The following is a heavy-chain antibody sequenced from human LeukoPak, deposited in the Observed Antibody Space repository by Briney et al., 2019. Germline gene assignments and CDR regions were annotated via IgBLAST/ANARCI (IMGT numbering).Heavy chain of an antibody. Sequence: GASVKVSCKVSGYTLTELSMHWVRQAPGKGLEWMGGFDPEDGETIYAQKFQGRVTMTEDTTTDTAYMELSTLRSEDTAVYYCATEVEMATISPRDPGTFDYWGQGTLVTVSS. D-gene: IGHD5-24*01. V-gene: IGHV1-24*01. J-gene: IGHJ4*02. CDR2: FDPEDGET. CDR3: ATEVEMATISPRDPGTFDY. CDR1: GYTLTELS.